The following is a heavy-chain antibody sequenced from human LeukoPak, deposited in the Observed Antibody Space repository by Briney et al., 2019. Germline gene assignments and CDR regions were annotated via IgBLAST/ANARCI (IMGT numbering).Heavy chain of an antibody. CDR2: INSDGSII. CDR3: AKVLEWLLDPFDY. J-gene: IGHJ4*02. CDR1: GFTFSRYW. V-gene: IGHV3-74*01. D-gene: IGHD3-3*01. Sequence: GGSLRLSCAASGFTFSRYWMHWIRQAPGKGLVWVSRINSDGSIISYADSVKGRFTISRDNSKNTLYLQMNSLRAEDTAVYYCAKVLEWLLDPFDYCGQGTLVTVSS.